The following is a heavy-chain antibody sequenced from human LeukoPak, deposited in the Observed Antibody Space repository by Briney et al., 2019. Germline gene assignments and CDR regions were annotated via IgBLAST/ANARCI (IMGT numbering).Heavy chain of an antibody. Sequence: SLRLSCAASGFTFSSYAMHWVRQAPGKGLEWVAVISYDGSNKYYADSVKGRFTISRDNSKNTLYLQMNSLRAEDTAVYYCARDFAVGFLEWLGYFDYWGQGTLAIVTS. CDR1: GFTFSSYA. CDR3: ARDFAVGFLEWLGYFDY. CDR2: ISYDGSNK. V-gene: IGHV3-30-3*01. D-gene: IGHD3-3*02. J-gene: IGHJ4*02.